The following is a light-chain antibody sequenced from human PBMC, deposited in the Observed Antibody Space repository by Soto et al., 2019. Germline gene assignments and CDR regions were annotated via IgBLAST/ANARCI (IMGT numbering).Light chain of an antibody. CDR1: SSDVGAYDY. Sequence: SVLTQPASVCGSPGQSIAISCTGTSSDVGAYDYVSWYQQHAGKAPKLMIYDVNNRPSGVSNRFSGSKSGNTASLTISGLQAEDEADYYCSSYTISSTPLYVFGTGTKVTVL. CDR2: DVN. J-gene: IGLJ1*01. V-gene: IGLV2-14*01. CDR3: SSYTISSTPLYV.